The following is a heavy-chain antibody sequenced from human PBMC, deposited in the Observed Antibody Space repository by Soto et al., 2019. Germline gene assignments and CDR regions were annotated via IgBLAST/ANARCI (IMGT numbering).Heavy chain of an antibody. CDR3: ARHEGSGGDYYYYMDV. V-gene: IGHV4-39*01. CDR1: GGSISSSSYY. J-gene: IGHJ6*03. CDR2: IYYSGST. D-gene: IGHD3-16*01. Sequence: SETLSLTCTVSGGSISSSSYYWGWIRQPPGKGLEWIGSIYYSGSTYYNPSLKSRVTISVDTSKNQFSLKLSSVTAADTAVYYCARHEGSGGDYYYYMDVWGKGTTVTVSS.